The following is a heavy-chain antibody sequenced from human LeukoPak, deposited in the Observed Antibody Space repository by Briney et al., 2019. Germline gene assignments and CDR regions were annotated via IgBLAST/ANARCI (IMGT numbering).Heavy chain of an antibody. CDR2: ISGSGGST. J-gene: IGHJ4*02. CDR1: GFTFSSYA. D-gene: IGHD5-18*01. V-gene: IGHV3-23*01. CDR3: AKSSGYSYGYPFDY. Sequence: GESLRLSCAASGFTFSSYAMSWVRQAPGKGLEWVSGISGSGGSTYYADSVKGRFAISRDNSKNTLYLQMNSLRAEDTAVYYCAKSSGYSYGYPFDYWGQGTLVTVSS.